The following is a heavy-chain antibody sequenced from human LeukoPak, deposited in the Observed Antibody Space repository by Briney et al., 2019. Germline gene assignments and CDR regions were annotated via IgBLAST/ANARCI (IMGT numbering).Heavy chain of an antibody. V-gene: IGHV4-59*08. CDR1: GAARSDHY. CDR2: MYHSGTT. CDR3: ARVSSSWYDY. J-gene: IGHJ4*02. Sequence: SESLSLTCAVSGAARSDHYCNCRRQPPGTELEASGYMYHSGTTTYTPSLKRRVTMSLYQSQTQFSMNLSSLTAEEPGVYYCARVSSSWYDYWLQGTLATVPS. D-gene: IGHD6-13*01.